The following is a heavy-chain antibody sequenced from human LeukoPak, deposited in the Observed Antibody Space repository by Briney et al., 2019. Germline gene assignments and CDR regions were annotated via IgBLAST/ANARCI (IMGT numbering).Heavy chain of an antibody. CDR2: ISRTGGSA. J-gene: IGHJ4*02. CDR3: ARDVEVCRIGACYWTTFDC. CDR1: GFTFTNYA. Sequence: GGSLRLSCAASGFTFTNYAVTWVRQAPGRGLEWVSTISRTGGSAYYADSVKGRFTISRDTASDTVNLQMNSLRAEDTAVYYCARDVEVCRIGACYWTTFDCWGQGTLVTVSS. D-gene: IGHD2-21*02. V-gene: IGHV3-23*01.